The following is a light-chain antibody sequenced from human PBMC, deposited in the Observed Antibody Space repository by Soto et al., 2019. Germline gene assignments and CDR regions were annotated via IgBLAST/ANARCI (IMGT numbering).Light chain of an antibody. CDR1: SSDVGAYKY. CDR3: TSDVGSNIWV. CDR2: EVS. J-gene: IGLJ3*02. V-gene: IGLV2-8*01. Sequence: QSALTQPPSASGSPGQSVTISCTGTSSDVGAYKYVSWYQQYPGKAPKLMIYEVSKRPSGVPDRFSGSKSGNTASLPVSGLQAEDEAEYSCTSDVGSNIWVFGGGTKVTVL.